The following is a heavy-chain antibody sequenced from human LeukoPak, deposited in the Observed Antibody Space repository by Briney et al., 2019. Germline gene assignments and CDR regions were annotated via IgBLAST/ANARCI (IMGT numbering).Heavy chain of an antibody. D-gene: IGHD3-22*01. CDR2: IWTDGAP. J-gene: IGHJ4*02. Sequence: SQTLSLTCTVSGGSISSGNYYWNWIRQPAGKGLEWIGRIWTDGAPTYRPSLKSRVTISVDTSKNQFSLRLSSVTAADTAVYYCARGRDSRGYQFMGFDSWGQGTLVTVSS. CDR1: GGSISSGNYY. V-gene: IGHV4-61*02. CDR3: ARGRDSRGYQFMGFDS.